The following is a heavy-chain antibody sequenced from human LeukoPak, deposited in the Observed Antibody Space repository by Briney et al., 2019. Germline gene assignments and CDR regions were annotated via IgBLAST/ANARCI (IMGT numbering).Heavy chain of an antibody. Sequence: ASVTVSFKVSGYTLTELSMHWVRQAPGKGLEWMGGFDPEDGETIYAQKFQGRVTMTEDTSTDTAYMELSSLRSEDTAVYYCASMGSDILTGYQYYYYYYMDVWGKGTTVTVSS. CDR2: FDPEDGET. CDR1: GYTLTELS. CDR3: ASMGSDILTGYQYYYYYYMDV. J-gene: IGHJ6*03. V-gene: IGHV1-24*01. D-gene: IGHD3-9*01.